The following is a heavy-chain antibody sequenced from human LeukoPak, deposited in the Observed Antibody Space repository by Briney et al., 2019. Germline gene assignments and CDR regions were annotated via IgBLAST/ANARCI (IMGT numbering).Heavy chain of an antibody. J-gene: IGHJ6*04. CDR2: IKSKTDGGTT. CDR1: GFTFSNAW. V-gene: IGHV3-15*01. Sequence: GGSLRVSCAASGFTFSNAWMSRVRQAPGKGLEWVGRIKSKTDGGTTDYAAPVKGRFTISRDDSKNTLYLQMNSLKTEDTAVYYCTTLDYYGSGSYLQLYYYYYGMDVWGKGTTVTVSS. CDR3: TTLDYYGSGSYLQLYYYYYGMDV. D-gene: IGHD3-10*01.